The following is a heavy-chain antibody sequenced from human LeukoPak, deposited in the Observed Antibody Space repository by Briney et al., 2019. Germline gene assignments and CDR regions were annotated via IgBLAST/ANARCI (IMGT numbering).Heavy chain of an antibody. Sequence: SETLSLTCTVSGGSISSYYWSWIRQPPGKGLEWIGYIYYSGSTNYNPSLKSRVTISVDTSKNQFSLKLSSVTAADTAVYYCARHVVTAALFDYWGQGTLVTVSS. CDR1: GGSISSYY. V-gene: IGHV4-59*08. CDR2: IYYSGST. D-gene: IGHD2-21*02. J-gene: IGHJ4*02. CDR3: ARHVVTAALFDY.